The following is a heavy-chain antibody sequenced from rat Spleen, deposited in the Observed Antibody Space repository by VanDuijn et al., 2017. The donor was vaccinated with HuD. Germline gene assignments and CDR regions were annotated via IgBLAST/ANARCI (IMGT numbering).Heavy chain of an antibody. CDR1: GFSFSSNR. V-gene: IGHV5S13*01. CDR2: INTGGGFT. Sequence: EVQLVESGGGLVQPGSPLKLSCAASGFSFSSNRLNWIRQAPGKGLEWVASINTGGGFTFYRDSVKGRFSISRDDTKNTLYLQMDSLRSEDTATYYCAKVLTGSFDYWGQGVMVTVSS. D-gene: IGHD5-1*01. J-gene: IGHJ2*01. CDR3: AKVLTGSFDY.